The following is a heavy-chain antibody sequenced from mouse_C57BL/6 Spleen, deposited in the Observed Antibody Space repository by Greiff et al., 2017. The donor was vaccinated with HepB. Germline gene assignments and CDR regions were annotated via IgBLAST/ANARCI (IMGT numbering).Heavy chain of an antibody. CDR2: IDPSDSYT. Sequence: QVQLQQPGAELVMPGASVKLSCKASGYTFTSYWMHWVKQRPGQGLEWIGEIDPSDSYTNYNQKFKGKSTLTVDKSSSTAYMQLSSLTSEDSAVYYCAREGGQRGYDMDYWGQGTSVTVSS. CDR1: GYTFTSYW. CDR3: AREGGQRGYDMDY. V-gene: IGHV1-69*01. J-gene: IGHJ4*01.